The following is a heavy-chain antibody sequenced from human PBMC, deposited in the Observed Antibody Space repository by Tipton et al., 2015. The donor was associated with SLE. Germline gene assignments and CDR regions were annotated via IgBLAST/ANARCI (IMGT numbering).Heavy chain of an antibody. D-gene: IGHD6-19*01. Sequence: TLSLTCTVSGGSISNYYWSWIRQPAGKGLEWIGRIYTSGSTNYNPSLKSRVTMSVDTSKSQFSLILNSLTAADTAVYYCARGPFQRWPPGAYWGQGTLVTASS. CDR2: IYTSGST. J-gene: IGHJ4*02. CDR3: ARGPFQRWPPGAY. CDR1: GGSISNYY. V-gene: IGHV4-4*07.